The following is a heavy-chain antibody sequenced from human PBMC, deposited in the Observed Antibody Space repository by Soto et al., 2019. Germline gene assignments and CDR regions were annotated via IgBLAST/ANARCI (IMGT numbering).Heavy chain of an antibody. CDR2: ISSSGSTI. Sequence: GGSLRLSCAASGFTFSDYYMSWIRQAPGKGLEWVSYISSSGSTIYYADSVKGRFTISRDNAKNSLYLQMNRLRAEDTAVYYCARDLIVVVPAATGALDIGGQGIMVTVSS. J-gene: IGHJ3*02. CDR3: ARDLIVVVPAATGALDI. V-gene: IGHV3-11*01. D-gene: IGHD2-2*01. CDR1: GFTFSDYY.